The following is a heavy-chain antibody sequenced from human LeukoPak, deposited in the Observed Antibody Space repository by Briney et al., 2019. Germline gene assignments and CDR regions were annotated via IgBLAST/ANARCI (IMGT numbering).Heavy chain of an antibody. CDR1: GFTFSSYG. CDR3: AKDPGVVVVAATGLDY. Sequence: GRSLRLSCAASGFTFSSYGMHWVRQAPGKGLEWVAVISYDGSNKYYADSVKGRFTISRDNSKNTLYLQMNSLRAEDTAVYYCAKDPGVVVVAATGLDYWGQGTLVTVSS. V-gene: IGHV3-30*18. J-gene: IGHJ4*02. D-gene: IGHD2-15*01. CDR2: ISYDGSNK.